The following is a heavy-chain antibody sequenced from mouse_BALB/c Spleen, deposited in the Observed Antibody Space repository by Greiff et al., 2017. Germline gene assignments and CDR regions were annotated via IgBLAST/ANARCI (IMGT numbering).Heavy chain of an antibody. Sequence: QVQLKESGPGLVAPSQSLSITCTVSGFSLTGYGVNWVRQPPGKGLEWLGMIWGEGSKYYNSALKSRLSTNKDNSKSQVFLKMNSLQTDDTARYYCGNDGVYALAYWGQGTLVTVSA. CDR1: GFSLTGYG. CDR2: IWGEGSK. D-gene: IGHD1-1*01. J-gene: IGHJ3*01. CDR3: GNDGVYALAY. V-gene: IGHV2-6-7*01.